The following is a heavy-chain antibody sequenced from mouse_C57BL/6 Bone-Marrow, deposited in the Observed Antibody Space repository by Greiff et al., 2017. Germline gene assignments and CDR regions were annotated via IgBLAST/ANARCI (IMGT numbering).Heavy chain of an antibody. Sequence: EVQLQQSGAELVRPGASVKLSCTASGFNIKDDYMHWVKQRPEQGLEWIGWIDPENGDTEYASKFQGKATITADTSSNTAYLQLSSLTSEDTAVYYCTPIPTGYYFDYWGQGTTLTVSS. CDR2: IDPENGDT. CDR1: GFNIKDDY. J-gene: IGHJ2*01. V-gene: IGHV14-4*01. CDR3: TPIPTGYYFDY. D-gene: IGHD3-2*01.